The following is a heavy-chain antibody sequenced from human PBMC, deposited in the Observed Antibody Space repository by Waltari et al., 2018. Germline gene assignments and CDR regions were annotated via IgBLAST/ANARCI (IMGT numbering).Heavy chain of an antibody. CDR3: ARTSTVTYRGYFDY. Sequence: QVQLQESGPGLVKPSETLSLTCAVPGYSISSGYYWGWIRKPPGKGLEWIGSIYHSGSTYYNPSLKSRVTISVDTSKNQFSLKLSSVTAADTAVYYCARTSTVTYRGYFDYWGQGTLVTVSS. V-gene: IGHV4-38-2*01. D-gene: IGHD4-17*01. J-gene: IGHJ4*02. CDR1: GYSISSGYY. CDR2: IYHSGST.